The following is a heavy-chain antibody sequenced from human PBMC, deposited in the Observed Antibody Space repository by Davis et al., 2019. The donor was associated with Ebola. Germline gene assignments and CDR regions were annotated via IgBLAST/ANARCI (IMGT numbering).Heavy chain of an antibody. V-gene: IGHV4-39*01. J-gene: IGHJ5*02. CDR2: IYYSGST. Sequence: MPSETLSLTCTVSGGSISSSSYYWGWIRQPPGKGLEWFGSIYYSGSTNYNPSLKSRVTISVDTSKNQFSLKLSSVTAADTAVYYCARHAVWFDPWGQGTLVTVSS. CDR3: ARHAVWFDP. CDR1: GGSISSSSYY.